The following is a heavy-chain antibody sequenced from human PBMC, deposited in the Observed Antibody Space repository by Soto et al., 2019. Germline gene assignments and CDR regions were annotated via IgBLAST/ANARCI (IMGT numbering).Heavy chain of an antibody. CDR1: GGTFSSYA. D-gene: IGHD3-3*01. Sequence: GASVKVSCKASGGTFSSYAISWVRQAPGQGLEWMGGIIPIFGTANYAQKFQGRVTITADESTSTAYMELSSLRSEDTAVYYCARRDTIFGVVIISYYYGMDVWGQGTTVTVSS. CDR2: IIPIFGTA. CDR3: ARRDTIFGVVIISYYYGMDV. J-gene: IGHJ6*02. V-gene: IGHV1-69*13.